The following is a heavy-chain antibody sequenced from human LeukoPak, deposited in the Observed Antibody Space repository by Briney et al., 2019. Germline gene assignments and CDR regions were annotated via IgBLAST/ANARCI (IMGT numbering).Heavy chain of an antibody. CDR2: IYYSGST. D-gene: IGHD6-13*01. J-gene: IGHJ4*02. CDR1: GGSISSSSYY. Sequence: SETLSLTCTVSGGSISSSSYYWGWLRQPPGTGLEWLGSIYYSGSTYYNPSLKSRVTISVDTSKNQFSLKLSSVTAADTAVYYCATRAFRYSSSWIDYWGQGTLVTVSS. CDR3: ATRAFRYSSSWIDY. V-gene: IGHV4-39*01.